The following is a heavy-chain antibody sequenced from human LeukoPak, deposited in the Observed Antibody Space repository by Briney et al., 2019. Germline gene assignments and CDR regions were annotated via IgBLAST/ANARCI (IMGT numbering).Heavy chain of an antibody. Sequence: PSETLSLTCTVSGGSISSGDYYWSWIRQPPGKGLEGIGYIYYSGSTYYNPSLKSRVTISVDTSKNQFSLKLSSVTAADTAVYYCARGLVYYYGSGSYPFDPWGQGTLVTVSS. CDR1: GGSISSGDYY. CDR3: ARGLVYYYGSGSYPFDP. D-gene: IGHD3-10*01. CDR2: IYYSGST. V-gene: IGHV4-30-4*01. J-gene: IGHJ5*02.